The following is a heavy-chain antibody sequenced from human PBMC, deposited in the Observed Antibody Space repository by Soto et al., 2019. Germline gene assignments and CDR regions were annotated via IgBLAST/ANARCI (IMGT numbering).Heavy chain of an antibody. J-gene: IGHJ4*02. D-gene: IGHD3-22*01. V-gene: IGHV1-2*02. CDR3: ARRKGDYYDSSGYHYYFDY. CDR1: GYTVTDYY. Sequence: ASVKVSCKASGYTVTDYYVHWVRQAPGQGLEWMGWINPNSGGTKSAQKIQGRVTMTRDTSISTAYMELSRLRSDDTAVYYCARRKGDYYDSSGYHYYFDYWGQGTLVTVSS. CDR2: INPNSGGT.